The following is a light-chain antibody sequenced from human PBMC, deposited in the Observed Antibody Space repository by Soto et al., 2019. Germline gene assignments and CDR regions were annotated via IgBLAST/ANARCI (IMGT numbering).Light chain of an antibody. CDR2: GAY. Sequence: EIVMTQSPATLSVSPGERATLSCRASQRVNTNLAWYQQKPGQAPRLLIYGAYSRATGIPDRFSGSGSGTEFTLTIRSLQPDDFATYYCQQYNSYSVTFGQGTRLEIK. CDR3: QQYNSYSVT. CDR1: QRVNTN. J-gene: IGKJ5*01. V-gene: IGKV3D-15*01.